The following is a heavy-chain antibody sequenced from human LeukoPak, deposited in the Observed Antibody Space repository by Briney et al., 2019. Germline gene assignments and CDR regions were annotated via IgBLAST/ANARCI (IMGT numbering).Heavy chain of an antibody. CDR3: ARAGAATDYGARAARFGMDV. Sequence: ASVKVSCKVSGYTLTELSMHWVRQAPGKGLEWMGGFDPEDGETIYAQKFQGRVTITADKSTSTAYMELSSLRSEDTAVYYCARAGAATDYGARAARFGMDVWGQGTTVTVSS. D-gene: IGHD4-17*01. J-gene: IGHJ6*02. CDR1: GYTLTELS. CDR2: FDPEDGET. V-gene: IGHV1-24*01.